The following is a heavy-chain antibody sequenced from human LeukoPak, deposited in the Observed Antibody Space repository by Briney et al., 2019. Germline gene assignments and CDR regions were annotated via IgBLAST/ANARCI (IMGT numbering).Heavy chain of an antibody. V-gene: IGHV3-11*01. D-gene: IGHD5-18*01. Sequence: GGSLRLSCAASGFTFSDFYMSWLRQTPGKGLEWVSYISTTGTTMDYADSVKGRFTISRDNAKDSLYLQMNNLGAEDTAVYYCTKGHTYGMIWGQGTLVTVSS. CDR1: GFTFSDFY. CDR2: ISTTGTTM. J-gene: IGHJ1*01. CDR3: TKGHTYGMI.